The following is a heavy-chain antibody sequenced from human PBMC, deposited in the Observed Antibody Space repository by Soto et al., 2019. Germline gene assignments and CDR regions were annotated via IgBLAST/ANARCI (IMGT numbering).Heavy chain of an antibody. CDR3: AKDSGRYDFYALAV. D-gene: IGHD3-3*01. Sequence: EVQLVQSGGGLVQPGSTLRLSCEASGFTFDDYPMHWVRQAPGKGLVWVTGISWNGDTMVYADSVRGRFTISRDNSKNVLYLEMTSLRREDTAMYYCAKDSGRYDFYALAVWGQGTTVSVSS. J-gene: IGHJ6*02. CDR2: ISWNGDTM. V-gene: IGHV3-9*01. CDR1: GFTFDDYP.